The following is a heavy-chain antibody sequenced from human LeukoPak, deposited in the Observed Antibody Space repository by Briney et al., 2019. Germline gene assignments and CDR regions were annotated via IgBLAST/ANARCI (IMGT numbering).Heavy chain of an antibody. V-gene: IGHV4-4*07. CDR1: GDSISSYY. CDR3: ARDRSIAAKDAFDI. Sequence: SETLSLTCTVSGDSISSYYWSWIRQPAGKGLQWIGRIYTSGGTNYNPSLKSRVTMSVDTSKNQLSLKLSSVTAADTAVYYCARDRSIAAKDAFDIWGQGTMVTVSS. J-gene: IGHJ3*02. CDR2: IYTSGGT. D-gene: IGHD6-6*01.